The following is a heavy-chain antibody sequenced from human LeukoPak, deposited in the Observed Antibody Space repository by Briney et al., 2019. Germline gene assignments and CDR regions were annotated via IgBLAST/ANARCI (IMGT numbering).Heavy chain of an antibody. V-gene: IGHV1-2*02. Sequence: GASVEVSCKASAHTFTGYYMHWVRQAPGQGLEWMGWINPKSGGTNYAQKFQGRVTMTRDTSISTAYMELSRLRSDDTAVYYCAREEVGMDVWGQGTTVTVSS. J-gene: IGHJ6*02. CDR3: AREEVGMDV. CDR2: INPKSGGT. CDR1: AHTFTGYY.